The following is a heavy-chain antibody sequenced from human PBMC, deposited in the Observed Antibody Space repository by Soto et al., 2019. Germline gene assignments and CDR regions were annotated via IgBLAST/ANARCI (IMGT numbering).Heavy chain of an antibody. CDR2: ISAYNGNT. V-gene: IGHV1-18*01. J-gene: IGHJ6*02. CDR1: GYTFTSYG. CDR3: ARYRGYSYGSMGYYYYGMDV. D-gene: IGHD5-18*01. Sequence: ASVKVSCKDSGYTFTSYGISWLRQAPGQRLEWMGWISAYNGNTNYAQKLQGRVTMTTDTSTSTAYMELRSLRSDDTAVYYCARYRGYSYGSMGYYYYGMDVWGQGTTVTVSS.